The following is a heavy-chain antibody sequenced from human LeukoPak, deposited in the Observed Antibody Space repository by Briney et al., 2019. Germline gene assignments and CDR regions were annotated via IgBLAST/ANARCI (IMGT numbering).Heavy chain of an antibody. V-gene: IGHV1-2*02. Sequence: ASVKVSCKASGYTFTGYYMHWVRQAPGQGLEWMGWINPNSGGTSYAQKFQGRVTMTRDTSISTAYMELSRLRSDDTAVYYCARIYCSSTSCYIDYWGQGTLVTVSS. J-gene: IGHJ4*02. CDR2: INPNSGGT. CDR1: GYTFTGYY. CDR3: ARIYCSSTSCYIDY. D-gene: IGHD2-2*02.